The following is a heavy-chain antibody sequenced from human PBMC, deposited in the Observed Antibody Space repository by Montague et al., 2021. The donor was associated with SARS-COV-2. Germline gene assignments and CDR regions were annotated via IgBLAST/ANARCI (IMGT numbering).Heavy chain of an antibody. V-gene: IGHV6-1*01. J-gene: IGHJ3*01. Sequence: VSPGASLSSDSLSWHWIRQSPSRDLEWLASTYYRSKWYNDSAPSVSGRATVKPDTSRNQFSLHLDSVTPEDTALYFCARKMDSSFDVWGKGTMVIVSS. D-gene: IGHD2-2*03. CDR3: ARKMDSSFDV. CDR2: TYYRSKWYN. CDR1: GASLSSDSLS.